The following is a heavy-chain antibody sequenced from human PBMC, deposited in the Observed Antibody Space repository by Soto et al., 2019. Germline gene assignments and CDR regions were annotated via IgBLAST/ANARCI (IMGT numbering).Heavy chain of an antibody. D-gene: IGHD1-26*01. CDR2: ISYDGGNE. Sequence: QVQLVQSGGGVVQPGRSLRLSCAGSGFTFSSYGIHWVRQATGKGLEWVALISYDGGNEKYTESVKDRFTISRDDSHNVAYLQMSSLRTDDTAMYYCAKDRYSGTYPTDFDYWGQGSLVTVSS. CDR1: GFTFSSYG. V-gene: IGHV3-30*18. CDR3: AKDRYSGTYPTDFDY. J-gene: IGHJ4*02.